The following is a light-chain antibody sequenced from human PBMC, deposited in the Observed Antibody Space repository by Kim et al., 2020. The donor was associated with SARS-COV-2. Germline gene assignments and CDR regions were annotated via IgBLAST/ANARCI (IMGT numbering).Light chain of an antibody. J-gene: IGLJ3*02. Sequence: NFMLTQPHSVSESPEKTVTISCTRSSGGIASNYVQWYQQRPGSAPTIVIYEDDQRPSGVPDRFSGSIDSSSNSASLTISGLKTEDEADYYCQSYDRSNVVFGGGTQLTVL. CDR1: SGGIASNY. V-gene: IGLV6-57*04. CDR3: QSYDRSNVV. CDR2: EDD.